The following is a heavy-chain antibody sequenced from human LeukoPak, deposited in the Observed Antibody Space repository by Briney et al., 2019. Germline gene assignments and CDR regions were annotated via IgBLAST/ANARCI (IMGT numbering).Heavy chain of an antibody. Sequence: GGFLRLSCAASGFGFSSYAMHWVRQAPGKGLEWVAFIRHDGGHLYHGDSVKGRFTISRDNSKSTLYLEMTSLRPEDTAVYYCAKVRLLGALDDAFDVWGQGTMVTV. V-gene: IGHV3-30*02. CDR1: GFGFSSYA. CDR3: AKVRLLGALDDAFDV. D-gene: IGHD3-16*01. CDR2: IRHDGGHL. J-gene: IGHJ3*01.